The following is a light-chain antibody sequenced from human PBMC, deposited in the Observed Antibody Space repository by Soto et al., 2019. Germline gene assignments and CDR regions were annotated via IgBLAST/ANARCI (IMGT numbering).Light chain of an antibody. CDR3: AAWDDSLNGSYV. CDR1: SSDVGGYNY. V-gene: IGLV2-8*01. J-gene: IGLJ1*01. Sequence: QSVLTQPPSAPGSPGQSVTISCTGTSSDVGGYNYVSWYQQHPGKAPKLMIYEVIKRPSGVPDRFSGSKSGTSASLAIRGLQSEDEADYYCAAWDDSLNGSYVFGTGTKVTVL. CDR2: EVI.